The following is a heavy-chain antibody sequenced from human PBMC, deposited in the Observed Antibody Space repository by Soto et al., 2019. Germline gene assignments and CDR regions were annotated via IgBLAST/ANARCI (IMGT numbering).Heavy chain of an antibody. Sequence: LRLSCAASGFTFSFYAMHWVRQAPGKGLEWVAVISYNGRNKHYVDSVKGRFTISRDNSQDTLYLQMDSLRSDDTAVYYCARQAKIGDRSQFYFDSWGQGTLVTV. CDR3: ARQAKIGDRSQFYFDS. CDR1: GFTFSFYA. CDR2: ISYNGRNK. V-gene: IGHV3-30*04. J-gene: IGHJ4*02. D-gene: IGHD3-16*01.